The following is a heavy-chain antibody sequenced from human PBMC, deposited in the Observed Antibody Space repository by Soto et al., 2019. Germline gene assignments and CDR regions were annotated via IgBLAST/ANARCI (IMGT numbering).Heavy chain of an antibody. D-gene: IGHD2-21*02. CDR1: GESISSSSYY. CDR2: IYYSGRT. CDR3: ARQRTTVVTQAYFDH. J-gene: IGHJ4*02. Sequence: SETLSLTCIASGESISSSSYYWGWIRQPPGKGLEWIGSIYYSGRTYYNPSFKSRVTISIDTSKNQFSLKLSSVTATDTAVYYCARQRTTVVTQAYFDHWGQGALVTVSS. V-gene: IGHV4-39*01.